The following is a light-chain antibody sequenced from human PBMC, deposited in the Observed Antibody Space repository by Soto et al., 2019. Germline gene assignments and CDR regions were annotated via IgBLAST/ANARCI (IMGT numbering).Light chain of an antibody. J-gene: IGKJ1*01. V-gene: IGKV1-39*01. CDR1: QSISSY. Sequence: DIPMTQSPSSLSASVGDRVTITCRASQSISSYLNWYQEKPGKAPKLLIYAASSLQSGVPLRFSGSGSGTDFAFTIGSLQAEDFATYYCQQCYSTPWTFGQGTKVEIK. CDR3: QQCYSTPWT. CDR2: AAS.